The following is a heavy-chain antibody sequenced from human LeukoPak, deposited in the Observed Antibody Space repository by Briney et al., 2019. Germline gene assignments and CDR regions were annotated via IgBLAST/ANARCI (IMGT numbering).Heavy chain of an antibody. CDR3: ARDWIDRSLDY. CDR1: GFTFSDYG. J-gene: IGHJ4*02. CDR2: LSPHGNYE. Sequence: PGRSLRLSCAASGFTFSDYGIHWVRQAPGKGQEWVTVLSPHGNYEYYGDSVQGRFTISRDDSKNTVSLQMHSLRDEDTAVYYCARDWIDRSLDYWGQGTLVTVSS. V-gene: IGHV3-33*01. D-gene: IGHD2-2*03.